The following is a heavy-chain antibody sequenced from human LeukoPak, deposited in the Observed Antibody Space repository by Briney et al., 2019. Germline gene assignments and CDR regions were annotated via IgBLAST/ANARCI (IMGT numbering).Heavy chain of an antibody. CDR3: AKSGGTSNVGFDY. V-gene: IGHV3-30*02. CDR2: IRYDGSNK. D-gene: IGHD1-7*01. CDR1: GFTFSSYG. Sequence: GGSLRLSCAASGFTFSSYGMHWVRQAPGKGLEWVAFIRYDGSNKYYADSVKGRFTISRDNSKNTLYLQMNSLRAEDTAVYYCAKSGGTSNVGFDYWGQGTLVTVSS. J-gene: IGHJ4*02.